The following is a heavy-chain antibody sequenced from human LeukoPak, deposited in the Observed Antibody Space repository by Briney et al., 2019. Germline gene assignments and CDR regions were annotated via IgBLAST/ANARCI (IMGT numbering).Heavy chain of an antibody. J-gene: IGHJ6*03. CDR3: AKDTSAWWYHRAYMNV. CDR1: GFTFSDYA. V-gene: IGHV3-23*01. D-gene: IGHD2-15*01. CDR2: ISGSGDKT. Sequence: GGSLRLSCAASGFTFSDYAMSWVRQAPGGGLEWVSAISGSGDKTFHADSVKGRFTTSRDNSKNTLSLQTSSLRDEDSAVYFCAKDTSAWWYHRAYMNVWGTGTTVTVSS.